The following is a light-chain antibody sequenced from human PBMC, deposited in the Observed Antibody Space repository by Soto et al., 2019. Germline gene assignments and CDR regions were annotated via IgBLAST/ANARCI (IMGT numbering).Light chain of an antibody. CDR1: SSDVGAYNY. Sequence: QSALIQPASASGSPGQSVTISCTGTSSDVGAYNYVSWYQLHPGKAPKLMISEVTNRPSGVSDRFSGSKSGNTASLTVSGLQAEDEADYHCSSYTCTANVLHVFGSGTKVTVL. V-gene: IGLV2-8*01. CDR3: SSYTCTANVLHV. CDR2: EVT. J-gene: IGLJ1*01.